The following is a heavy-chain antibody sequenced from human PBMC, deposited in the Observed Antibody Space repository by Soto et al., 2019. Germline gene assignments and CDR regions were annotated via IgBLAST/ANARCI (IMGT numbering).Heavy chain of an antibody. V-gene: IGHV3-64D*06. D-gene: IGHD6-19*01. CDR1: GFTFSSYA. J-gene: IGHJ3*02. Sequence: GGSLRLSCSASGFTFSSYAMHWVRQAPGRGLEYVSAISSNGGSTYYADSVKGRFTISRDNSKNTLYLQMSSLRAEDTAVYYCVKVLQWLVLNDAFDIWGQGTMVTVSS. CDR3: VKVLQWLVLNDAFDI. CDR2: ISSNGGST.